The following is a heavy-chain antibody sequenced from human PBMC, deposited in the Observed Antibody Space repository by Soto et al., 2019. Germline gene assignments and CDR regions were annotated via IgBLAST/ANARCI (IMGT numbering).Heavy chain of an antibody. Sequence: PSETLSLTCTVSGGSISSSSYYWGWIRQPPGKGLEWIGSIYYSGSTYYNPSLKSRVTISVDTSKNQFSLKLSSVTAADTAVYYCARHRGGTTYYFDYWGQGTLVTVSS. D-gene: IGHD1-26*01. CDR3: ARHRGGTTYYFDY. J-gene: IGHJ4*02. CDR1: GGSISSSSYY. V-gene: IGHV4-39*01. CDR2: IYYSGST.